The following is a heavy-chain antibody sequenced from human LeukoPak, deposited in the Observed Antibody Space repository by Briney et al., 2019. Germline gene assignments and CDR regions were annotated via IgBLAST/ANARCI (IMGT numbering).Heavy chain of an antibody. CDR1: GYTFTGYY. D-gene: IGHD2-2*01. J-gene: IGHJ4*02. Sequence: ASVKVSCKASGYTFTGYYMHWVRQAPGQGLEWMGWINPNSGGTNFAQKFQGGVTMTRDTSISAVYMELSRLRSDDTAVYYCVRGGSGEGYCSSTRCYGHDYWGQGTLVTVSS. V-gene: IGHV1-2*02. CDR2: INPNSGGT. CDR3: VRGGSGEGYCSSTRCYGHDY.